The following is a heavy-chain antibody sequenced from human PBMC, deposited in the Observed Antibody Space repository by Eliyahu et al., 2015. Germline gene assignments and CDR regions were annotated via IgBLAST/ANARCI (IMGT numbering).Heavy chain of an antibody. CDR3: ARSRTPPLIGYSSSWFDY. J-gene: IGHJ4*02. CDR2: INHSGST. D-gene: IGHD6-13*01. V-gene: IGHV4-34*01. Sequence: GLEWIGEINHSGSTNYNPSLKSRVTISVDTSKNQFSLKLSSVTAADTAVYYCARSRTPPLIGYSSSWFDYWGQGTLVTVSS.